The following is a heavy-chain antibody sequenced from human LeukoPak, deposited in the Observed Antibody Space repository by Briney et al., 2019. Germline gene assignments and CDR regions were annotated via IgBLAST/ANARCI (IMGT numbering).Heavy chain of an antibody. CDR3: ATSVGDGYDSN. V-gene: IGHV3-7*01. Sequence: PGGSLRLSCAASGFTFSSYWMSWVRQAPGKGLEWVANIKQDGSEKYYVDSVMGRFTISRDNAKNSLYLQVNSLRAEDTAVYYCATSVGDGYDSNWGQGTLVTVSS. CDR1: GFTFSSYW. D-gene: IGHD5-12*01. CDR2: IKQDGSEK. J-gene: IGHJ4*02.